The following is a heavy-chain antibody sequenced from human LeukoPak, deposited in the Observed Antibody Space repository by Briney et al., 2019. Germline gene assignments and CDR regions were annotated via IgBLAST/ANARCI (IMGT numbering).Heavy chain of an antibody. CDR3: ARHYGSGSYYRKGTVLFDY. CDR1: GGSISSYY. CDR2: IYYSGST. D-gene: IGHD3-10*01. J-gene: IGHJ4*02. Sequence: SETLSFTCTVSGGSISSYYWSWIRQPPGKGLEWIGYIYYSGSTNYNPSLKSRVTISVDTSKNQFSLKLSSVTAADTAVYYCARHYGSGSYYRKGTVLFDYWGQGTLVTVSS. V-gene: IGHV4-59*01.